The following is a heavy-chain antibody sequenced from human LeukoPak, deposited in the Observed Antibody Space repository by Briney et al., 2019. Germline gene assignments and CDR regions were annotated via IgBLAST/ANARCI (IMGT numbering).Heavy chain of an antibody. D-gene: IGHD2-2*01. Sequence: ASVKVSCKASGGTFSSYAISWVRQAPGQGLEWMGGITPISGTANYAQKFQGRVTITADESTSTAYMELSSLRSEDTAVYYCARLVVYWFDPWGRGTLVTVSS. J-gene: IGHJ5*02. CDR3: ARLVVYWFDP. CDR1: GGTFSSYA. CDR2: ITPISGTA. V-gene: IGHV1-69*13.